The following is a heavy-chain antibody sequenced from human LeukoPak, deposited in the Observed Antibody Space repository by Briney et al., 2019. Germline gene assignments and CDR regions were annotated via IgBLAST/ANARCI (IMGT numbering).Heavy chain of an antibody. D-gene: IGHD6-25*01. Sequence: SETLSLTCTVSGGSITSSNSYWGWIRQPPGKGLEWIGTIYYSGTTYYTPSLKSRVTISVDTSKNQFSLKLSSVTAADTAVYYCAKLSSDGGTYFDYWGQGTLVTVSS. CDR2: IYYSGTT. CDR1: GGSITSSNSY. J-gene: IGHJ4*02. V-gene: IGHV4-39*01. CDR3: AKLSSDGGTYFDY.